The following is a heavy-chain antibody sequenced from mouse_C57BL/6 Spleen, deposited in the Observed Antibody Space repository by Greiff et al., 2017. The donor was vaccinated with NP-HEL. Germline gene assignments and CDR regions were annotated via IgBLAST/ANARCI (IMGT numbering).Heavy chain of an antibody. V-gene: IGHV6-3*01. Sequence: EVKLMESGGGLVQPGGSMKLSCVASGFTFSNYWMNWVRQSPERGLEWVAQIRLKSDNYATHYAESVKGRFTISSDDSKSSVYLQMNNLRAEDTGIYYCTSTTVVSDYWGQGTTLTVSS. CDR1: GFTFSNYW. D-gene: IGHD1-1*01. CDR3: TSTTVVSDY. CDR2: IRLKSDNYAT. J-gene: IGHJ2*01.